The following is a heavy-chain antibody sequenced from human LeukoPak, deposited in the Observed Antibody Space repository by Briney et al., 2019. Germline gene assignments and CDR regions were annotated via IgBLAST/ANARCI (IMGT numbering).Heavy chain of an antibody. D-gene: IGHD3-3*01. J-gene: IGHJ4*02. CDR2: IKQDGSQK. V-gene: IGHV3-7*01. CDR1: GFTFTTYW. Sequence: PGGSLRLSCAASGFTFTTYWMTWVRRAPGKGLEWVANIKQDGSQKYYVDSVKGRFTISRDNAKNSLYLQMNSLRAEDTAVYYCASFYGFYMYYFDYWGQGTLVTVSS. CDR3: ASFYGFYMYYFDY.